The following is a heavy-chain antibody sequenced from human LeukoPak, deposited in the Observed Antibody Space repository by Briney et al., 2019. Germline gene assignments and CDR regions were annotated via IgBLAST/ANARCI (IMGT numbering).Heavy chain of an antibody. V-gene: IGHV3-23*01. Sequence: GGSLRLSCAASGFTFGSSVMSWVRQAPGKGLEWVSGISGRGDDTYYADSVRGRFTISRDNSKNTLYLQMNSLRAEDTALYYCAKDLVSSQRPTLFDFWGQGTLVTVSS. CDR3: AKDLVSSQRPTLFDF. J-gene: IGHJ4*02. CDR1: GFTFGSSV. D-gene: IGHD6-13*01. CDR2: ISGRGDDT.